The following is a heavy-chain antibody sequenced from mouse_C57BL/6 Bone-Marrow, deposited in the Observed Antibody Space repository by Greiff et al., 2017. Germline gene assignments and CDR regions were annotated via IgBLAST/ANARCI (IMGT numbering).Heavy chain of an antibody. CDR3: ARRGPYAMDY. J-gene: IGHJ4*01. CDR1: GYSFTGYY. V-gene: IGHV1-42*01. Sequence: VQLKQSGPELVKPGASVKISCKASGYSFTGYYMNWVKQSPEKSLEWIGEITPSTGGTTYNQKFKAKATLTVDKSSSTAYMQLKSLTSEDSAVYYCARRGPYAMDYWGQGTSVTVSS. CDR2: ITPSTGGT.